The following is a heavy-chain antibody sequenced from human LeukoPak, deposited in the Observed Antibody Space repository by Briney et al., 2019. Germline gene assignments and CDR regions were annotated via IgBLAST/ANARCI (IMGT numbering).Heavy chain of an antibody. J-gene: IGHJ4*02. CDR2: IIPIHCIA. V-gene: IGHV1-69*04. CDR1: GATFSSYT. Sequence: SSVKLSCKAAGATFSSYTISWVRQAPGQGLEWMRGIIPIHCIANYAQKFQGKVTITADKSTSTAYMELSSLRSEDTAVYYCARDPPRMVGLPLYNWGQGTLVTVSS. CDR3: ARDPPRMVGLPLYN. D-gene: IGHD2/OR15-2a*01.